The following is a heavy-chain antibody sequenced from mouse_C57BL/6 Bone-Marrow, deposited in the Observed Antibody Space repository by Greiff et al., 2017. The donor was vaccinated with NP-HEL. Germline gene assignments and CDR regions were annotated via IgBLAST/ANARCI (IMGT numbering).Heavy chain of an antibody. D-gene: IGHD2-5*01. CDR1: GYTFPSFW. Sequence: VQLQQPGAELVKPGASVQMSCKASGYTFPSFWLTWVKQRPGQGFEWIGDIYPGSGSTNYHEKCKSKATLTVDTSSSTAYMQLSSLTSEDAAVYYCARYSNYVPGDWGQGTTLTVSS. V-gene: IGHV1-55*01. CDR3: ARYSNYVPGD. CDR2: IYPGSGST. J-gene: IGHJ2*01.